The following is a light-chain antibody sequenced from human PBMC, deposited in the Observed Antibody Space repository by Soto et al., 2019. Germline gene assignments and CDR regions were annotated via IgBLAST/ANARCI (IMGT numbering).Light chain of an antibody. J-gene: IGLJ2*01. CDR1: SSNIGAFYY. Sequence: QAVVTQPPSVSGAPGQRVTIPCTGSSSNIGAFYYVHWYQQLPGTVPKLLIYGDNNRPSGVPDRFSGSKSGTAASLAITGLQAEDEADYYCQSYDNSLNHVVFGGGTKLTVL. CDR3: QSYDNSLNHVV. V-gene: IGLV1-40*01. CDR2: GDN.